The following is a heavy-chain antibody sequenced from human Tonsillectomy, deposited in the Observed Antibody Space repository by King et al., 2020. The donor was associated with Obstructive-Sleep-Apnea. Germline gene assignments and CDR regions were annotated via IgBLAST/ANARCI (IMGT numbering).Heavy chain of an antibody. CDR2: ISGYNGNR. J-gene: IGHJ4*02. V-gene: IGHV1-18*04. Sequence: QLVQSGGEVKKPGASVKVSCKAFGYSFTSHGINWVRQAPGQGLEWMGWISGYNGNRKDAQKFQGRVIMTTDTSPSTAYMELKSLRSDDTAVYYCARDKGGYDFPSYFDYWGQGTLVTVSS. CDR3: ARDKGGYDFPSYFDY. CDR1: GYSFTSHG. D-gene: IGHD5-12*01.